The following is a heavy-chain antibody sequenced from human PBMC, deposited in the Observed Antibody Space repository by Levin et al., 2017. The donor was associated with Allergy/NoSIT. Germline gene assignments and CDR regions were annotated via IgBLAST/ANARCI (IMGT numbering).Heavy chain of an antibody. Sequence: SCAVSGGSISSGGYSWSWIRQPPGKGLEWIGYIYHSGSTYYNPSLKSRVTISVDRSKNQFSLKLSSVTAADTAVYYCARSERFIHQFDYWGQGTLVTVSS. V-gene: IGHV4-30-2*01. CDR1: GGSISSGGYS. CDR2: IYHSGST. D-gene: IGHD3-16*02. CDR3: ARSERFIHQFDY. J-gene: IGHJ4*02.